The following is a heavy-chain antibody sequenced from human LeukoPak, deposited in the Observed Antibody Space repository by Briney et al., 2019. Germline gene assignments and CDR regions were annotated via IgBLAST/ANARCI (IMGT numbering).Heavy chain of an antibody. Sequence: PGGSLRLSCAASRFAFSNYAMTWIRQAPEKGLEWVSSISADGGNIKYVDSAKGRFTISRDNSKGTLYLQMDSLRVEDTAVYYCGKDPNGDYIGAFDFWSQGTMVTVSS. CDR1: RFAFSNYA. CDR2: ISADGGNI. J-gene: IGHJ3*01. V-gene: IGHV3-23*01. CDR3: GKDPNGDYIGAFDF. D-gene: IGHD4-17*01.